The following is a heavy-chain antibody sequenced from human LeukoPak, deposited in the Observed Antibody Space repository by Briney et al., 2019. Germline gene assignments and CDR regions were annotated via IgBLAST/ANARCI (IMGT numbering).Heavy chain of an antibody. Sequence: SVMVSCKASGGTFSSYAISWVRQAPGQGLEWMGGIIPIFGTANYAQKFQGRVTITADESTSTAYMELRSLRSDDTAVYYCARDEDTDILTGYERFDYWGQGTLVTVSS. CDR1: GGTFSSYA. V-gene: IGHV1-69*13. D-gene: IGHD3-9*01. CDR2: IIPIFGTA. CDR3: ARDEDTDILTGYERFDY. J-gene: IGHJ4*02.